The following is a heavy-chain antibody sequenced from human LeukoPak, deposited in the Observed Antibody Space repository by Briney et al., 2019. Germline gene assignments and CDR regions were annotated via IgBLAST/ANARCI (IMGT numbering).Heavy chain of an antibody. CDR1: GFTFSSYG. Sequence: GGSLRLSCAASGFTFSSYGMHWVRQAPGKGLEWVAVIWYDGSNKYYADSVKGRFTISRDNSKNTLYLQMNSLRAEDTAVYYCAKESPPTPFDYWGPGTLVTVSS. V-gene: IGHV3-33*06. J-gene: IGHJ4*02. CDR3: AKESPPTPFDY. CDR2: IWYDGSNK.